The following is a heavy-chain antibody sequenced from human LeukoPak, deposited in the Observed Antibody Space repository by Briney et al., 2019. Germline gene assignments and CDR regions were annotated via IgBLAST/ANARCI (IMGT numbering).Heavy chain of an antibody. J-gene: IGHJ4*02. CDR3: ARDRVTGTTGHYFDY. Sequence: PGGSLRLSCAASGFTFRNYWMGWVRQAPGKGLEWVANTKPDGSAEYYADSVRGRFTISRDNSKNTLYLQMNSLRAEDTAVYYCARDRVTGTTGHYFDYWGQGTLVTVSS. CDR1: GFTFRNYW. V-gene: IGHV3-7*01. CDR2: TKPDGSAE. D-gene: IGHD1-20*01.